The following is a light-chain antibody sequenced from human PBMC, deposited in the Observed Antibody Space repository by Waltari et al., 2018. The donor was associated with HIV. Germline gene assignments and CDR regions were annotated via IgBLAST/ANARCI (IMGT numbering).Light chain of an antibody. Sequence: QSALTQPASVSGSPGQSITISCTGTSSDVGGYNYVSWYQQHPGKAPKLMIYEVSNRPSGVSNRFAGSRAGHTASLTISGLQAEDEADYYCSSYTSSSTPYVFGIGTKVTV. J-gene: IGLJ1*01. CDR1: SSDVGGYNY. CDR2: EVS. V-gene: IGLV2-14*01. CDR3: SSYTSSSTPYV.